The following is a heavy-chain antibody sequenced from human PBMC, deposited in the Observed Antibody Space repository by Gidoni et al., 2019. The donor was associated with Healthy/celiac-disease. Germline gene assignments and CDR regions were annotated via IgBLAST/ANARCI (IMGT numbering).Heavy chain of an antibody. J-gene: IGHJ5*02. CDR3: TRTPGITGTTNWFDP. CDR1: GFTFSGSA. Sequence: EVQLVESGGGLVQPGGSLKLSCAASGFTFSGSAMHSVRQASGKGLEWVGRIRSKANSYATAYAASVKGRFTISRDDSKNTAYLQMNSLKTEDTAVYYFTRTPGITGTTNWFDPWGQGTLVTVSS. CDR2: IRSKANSYAT. D-gene: IGHD1-7*01. V-gene: IGHV3-73*02.